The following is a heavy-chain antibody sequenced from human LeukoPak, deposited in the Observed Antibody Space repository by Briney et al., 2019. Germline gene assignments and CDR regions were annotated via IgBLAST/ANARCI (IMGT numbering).Heavy chain of an antibody. V-gene: IGHV3-11*01. D-gene: IGHD2-2*02. CDR3: ARSGHCISTNCYNIWKRSLHGMDV. CDR1: GFTFTDHY. Sequence: GGSLRLSCAASGFTFTDHYMSWIRLAPGKGLEWVSSISTSGTTMYYADSVKGRFTISRDNAKNSLSLQMNSLRAEDTAVYYCARSGHCISTNCYNIWKRSLHGMDVWGQGITVTVSS. CDR2: ISTSGTTM. J-gene: IGHJ6*02.